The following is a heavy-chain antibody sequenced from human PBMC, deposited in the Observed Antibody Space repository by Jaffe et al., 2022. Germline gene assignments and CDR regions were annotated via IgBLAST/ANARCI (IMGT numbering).Heavy chain of an antibody. D-gene: IGHD3-10*01. J-gene: IGHJ6*03. V-gene: IGHV1-2*06. Sequence: QVQLVQSGAEVKKPGASVKVSCKASGYTFTGYYMHWVRQAPGQGLEWMGRINPNSGGTNYAQKFQGRVTMTRDTSISTAYMELSRLRSDDTAVYYCAREMVWYYGSGSYYNVGYYYYYMDVWGKGTTVTVSS. CDR3: AREMVWYYGSGSYYNVGYYYYYMDV. CDR2: INPNSGGT. CDR1: GYTFTGYY.